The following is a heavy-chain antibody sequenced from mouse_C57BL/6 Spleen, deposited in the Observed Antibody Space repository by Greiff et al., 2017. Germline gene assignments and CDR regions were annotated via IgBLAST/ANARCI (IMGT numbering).Heavy chain of an antibody. D-gene: IGHD1-1*01. CDR3: ARDGRGPHWYFDV. CDR1: GYTFTSYW. J-gene: IGHJ1*03. CDR2: INPSNGGT. V-gene: IGHV1-53*01. Sequence: QVQLQQPGTELVKPGASVKLSCKASGYTFTSYWMHWVKQRPGQGLEWVGNINPSNGGTNYNEKFKSKATLTVDKSSITAYMQLSSLTSEDSAVYYCARDGRGPHWYFDVWGTGTTVTVSS.